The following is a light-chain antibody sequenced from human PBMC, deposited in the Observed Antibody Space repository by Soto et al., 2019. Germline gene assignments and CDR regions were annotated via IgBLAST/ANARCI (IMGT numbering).Light chain of an antibody. Sequence: VLTQSPATLSLSPGERATLSCRASLNVNSYLAWYQQKPGQAPRLLIYDASNRAAGIPARFSGSGSGTDFTLTISSLEPEDFAIYYCQQYNSWLWTFGQGTKVEIK. CDR2: DAS. CDR1: LNVNSY. CDR3: QQYNSWLWT. J-gene: IGKJ1*01. V-gene: IGKV3-11*01.